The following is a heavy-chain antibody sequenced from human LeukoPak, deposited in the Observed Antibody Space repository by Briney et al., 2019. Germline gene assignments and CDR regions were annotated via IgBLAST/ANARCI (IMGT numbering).Heavy chain of an antibody. CDR3: ARVDCSSTSCRHNWFDP. CDR2: IYHSGST. J-gene: IGHJ5*02. CDR1: GYSISSGYY. V-gene: IGHV4-38-2*02. Sequence: SETLSLTCTVSGYSISSGYYWGWIRQPPGKGLEWIGGIYHSGSTYYNPSLKSRVTISVDTSKNQFSLKLSSVTAADTAVYYCARVDCSSTSCRHNWFDPWGQGTLVTVSS. D-gene: IGHD2-2*01.